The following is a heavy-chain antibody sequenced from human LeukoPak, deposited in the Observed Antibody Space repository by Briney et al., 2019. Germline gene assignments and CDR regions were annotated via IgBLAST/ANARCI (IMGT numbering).Heavy chain of an antibody. CDR3: ARLGGNSYPYYFDY. V-gene: IGHV3-23*01. Sequence: GRSLRLSCAASGFTFSGYAMHWVRQAPGKGLEWVSGVSGGGLSTFHADSVKGRFTISRDNSKNTLYLHMNSLRAEDTAVYYCARLGGNSYPYYFDYWGQGTLVTVSS. D-gene: IGHD3-16*01. CDR2: VSGGGLST. J-gene: IGHJ4*02. CDR1: GFTFSGYA.